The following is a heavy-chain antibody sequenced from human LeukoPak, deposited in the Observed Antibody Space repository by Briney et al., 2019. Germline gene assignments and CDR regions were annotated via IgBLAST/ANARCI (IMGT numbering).Heavy chain of an antibody. Sequence: SETLSLTCAVYGGSFSGYYWSWIRQPPGKGLEWIGEINHSGSTNYNPSLKSRVTISVDTSKNQFSLKLSSVTAADTAVYYCARELDAITMVRGVPRARVLDYWGQGTLVTVSS. J-gene: IGHJ4*02. D-gene: IGHD3-10*01. CDR3: ARELDAITMVRGVPRARVLDY. V-gene: IGHV4-34*01. CDR2: INHSGST. CDR1: GGSFSGYY.